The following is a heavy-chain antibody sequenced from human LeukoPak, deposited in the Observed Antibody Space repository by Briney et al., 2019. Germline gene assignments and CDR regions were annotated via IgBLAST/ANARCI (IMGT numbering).Heavy chain of an antibody. D-gene: IGHD2-15*01. CDR2: IYPGDSDT. V-gene: IGHV5-51*01. Sequence: GESLKISCKGSGDSFTSYWIGWVRQMPGKGLEWMGIIYPGDSDTRYSPSFQGQVTISADKSISTAYLQWSSLKASDTAMYYCARQYCSGGSCYSDFDYWGQGTLVTVSS. J-gene: IGHJ4*02. CDR3: ARQYCSGGSCYSDFDY. CDR1: GDSFTSYW.